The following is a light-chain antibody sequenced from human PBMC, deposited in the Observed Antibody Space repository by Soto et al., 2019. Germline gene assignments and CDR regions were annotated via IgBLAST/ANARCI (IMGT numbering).Light chain of an antibody. Sequence: ALAQPSSVSGSPGQSITISCTGTSTDVGGYNYVSWYQHHSGKAPKLLIYEVTNRPSGISDRFSGSKSVNTASLTISGLQAEDESDYYCGSYSSTDTPFVFGTGTKVTVL. J-gene: IGLJ1*01. V-gene: IGLV2-14*01. CDR1: STDVGGYNY. CDR3: GSYSSTDTPFV. CDR2: EVT.